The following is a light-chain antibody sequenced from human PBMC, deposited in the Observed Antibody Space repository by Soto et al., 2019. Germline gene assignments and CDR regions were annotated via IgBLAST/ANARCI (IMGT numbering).Light chain of an antibody. Sequence: ALAQPSSVSGSPGQSITISCTGTSTDVGGYNYVSWYQHHSGKAPKLLIYEVTNRPSGISDRFSGSKSVNTASLTISGLQAEDESDYYCGSYSSTDTPFVFGTGTKVTVL. J-gene: IGLJ1*01. V-gene: IGLV2-14*01. CDR1: STDVGGYNY. CDR3: GSYSSTDTPFV. CDR2: EVT.